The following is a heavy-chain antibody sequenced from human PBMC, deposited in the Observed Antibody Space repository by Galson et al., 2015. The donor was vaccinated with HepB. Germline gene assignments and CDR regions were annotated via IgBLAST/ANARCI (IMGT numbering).Heavy chain of an antibody. CDR1: GFTFSSYS. J-gene: IGHJ4*02. CDR2: ISSSSSYI. CDR3: ARDGIVVVPALYYFDY. D-gene: IGHD2-2*01. V-gene: IGHV3-21*01. Sequence: SLRLSCAASGFTFSSYSMNWVRQAPGKGLEWVSSISSSSSYIYYADSVKGRFTISRDNAKNSLYLQMNSLRAEDTAVYYCARDGIVVVPALYYFDYWGQGTLVTVSS.